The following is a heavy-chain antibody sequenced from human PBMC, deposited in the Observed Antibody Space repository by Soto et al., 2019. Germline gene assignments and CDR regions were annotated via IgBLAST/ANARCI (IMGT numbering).Heavy chain of an antibody. CDR1: GFTFSSYA. V-gene: IGHV3-23*01. J-gene: IGHJ4*02. CDR2: ISGSGGST. Sequence: GGSLRLSCAASGFTFSSYAMSWVRQAPGKGLEWVSAISGSGGSTYYADSVKGRFTISRDNSKNTLYLQMNSLRAEDTAVYYCAKGSEEDIVVVVAATADYYYFDYWGQGTLVTVSS. CDR3: AKGSEEDIVVVVAATADYYYFDY. D-gene: IGHD2-15*01.